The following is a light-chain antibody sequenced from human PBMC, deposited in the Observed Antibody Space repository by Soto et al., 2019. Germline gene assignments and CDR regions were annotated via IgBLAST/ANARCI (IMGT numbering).Light chain of an antibody. J-gene: IGLJ1*01. V-gene: IGLV2-23*02. Sequence: QSVLTQPASVSGSPGQSITISCTGTSSDVGSYNLVSWYQQHPGKAPKLMIYEVSKRPSGVSNRFSGSKSGNTASLTISGLQAEDEADYYRCSYAGRSTYVFGTATKSPS. CDR1: SSDVGSYNL. CDR3: CSYAGRSTYV. CDR2: EVS.